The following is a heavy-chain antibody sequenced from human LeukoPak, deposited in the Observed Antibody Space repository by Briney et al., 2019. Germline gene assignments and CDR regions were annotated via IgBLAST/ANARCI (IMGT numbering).Heavy chain of an antibody. CDR3: ARPIRSRDNNWFNP. CDR1: GGSINSSSYY. J-gene: IGHJ5*02. Sequence: ASETLSLTCTVSGGSINSSSYYWGRIRQPPGKGLECIGSIFYSGNTYDNPSLKSRVTISVDTSANQFSLKLNSVTAADTAVYYCARPIRSRDNNWFNPWGQGILVTVSS. D-gene: IGHD3-10*01. CDR2: IFYSGNT. V-gene: IGHV4-39*01.